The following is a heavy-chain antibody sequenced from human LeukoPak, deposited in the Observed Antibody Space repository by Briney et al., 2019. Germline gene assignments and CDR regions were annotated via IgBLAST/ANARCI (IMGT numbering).Heavy chain of an antibody. CDR3: ARHLARVLRYFDWLLDYFDY. V-gene: IGHV4-4*02. CDR2: IYHSGST. D-gene: IGHD3-9*01. CDR1: GGSISSSNW. J-gene: IGHJ4*02. Sequence: PSGTLSLTCAVSGGSISSSNWWSWVRQPPGKGLEWIGEIYHSGSTNYNPSLKSRVTISVDKSKNQFSLKLSSVTAADTAVYYCARHLARVLRYFDWLLDYFDYWGQGTLVTVSS.